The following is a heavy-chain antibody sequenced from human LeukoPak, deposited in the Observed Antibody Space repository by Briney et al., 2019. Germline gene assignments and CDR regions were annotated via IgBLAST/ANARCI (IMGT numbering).Heavy chain of an antibody. Sequence: SETLSLTCTVSGGSISSYYWSWIRQPPGKGLEWIGYIYYSGSTNYNPSLKSRVTISVDTSKNQFSLKLSSVTAADTAVYYCARGFGSGSYFVYWGQGTLVTVSS. J-gene: IGHJ4*02. CDR3: ARGFGSGSYFVY. D-gene: IGHD3-10*01. V-gene: IGHV4-59*12. CDR1: GGSISSYY. CDR2: IYYSGST.